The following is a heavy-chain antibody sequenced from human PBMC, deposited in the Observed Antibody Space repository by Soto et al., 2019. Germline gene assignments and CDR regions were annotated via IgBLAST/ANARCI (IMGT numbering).Heavy chain of an antibody. Sequence: SETLSLTCTVSGGSISSSSYYWGWIRQPPGKGLEWIGSIYYSGSTYYNPSLKSRVTISVDTSKNQFSLKLRSVTAADTAVYYCARRRIPAAMMDYWGQGTLVTVSS. CDR2: IYYSGST. CDR3: ARRRIPAAMMDY. D-gene: IGHD2-2*01. J-gene: IGHJ4*02. CDR1: GGSISSSSYY. V-gene: IGHV4-39*01.